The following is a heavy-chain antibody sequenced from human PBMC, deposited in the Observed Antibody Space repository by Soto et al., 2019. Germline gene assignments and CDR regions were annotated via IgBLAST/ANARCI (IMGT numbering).Heavy chain of an antibody. CDR1: GFTFSSYG. CDR2: ISYDGSNK. CDR3: AKDTMIDYYYYYGMDV. V-gene: IGHV3-30*18. J-gene: IGHJ6*02. Sequence: GGSLRLSCAASGFTFSSYGMHWVRQAPGKGLEWVAVISYDGSNKYYADSVKGRSTISRDNSKNTLYLQMNSLRAEDTAVYYCAKDTMIDYYYYYGMDVWGQGTTVTVSS. D-gene: IGHD3-22*01.